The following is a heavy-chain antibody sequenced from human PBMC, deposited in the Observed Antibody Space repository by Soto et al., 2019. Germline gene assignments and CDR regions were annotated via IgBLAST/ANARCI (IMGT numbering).Heavy chain of an antibody. CDR2: IYPGDSDT. Sequence: GESLKISFKGSGDTFTNYWIGLVRQIPGKGLEWMGIIYPGDSDTKYNPSFQGQVTISADKSITTTYLQWSSLKASDTAIYYCADSIFYYGMDVWGQGTTVTVSS. V-gene: IGHV5-51*01. CDR3: ADSIFYYGMDV. J-gene: IGHJ6*02. CDR1: GDTFTNYW.